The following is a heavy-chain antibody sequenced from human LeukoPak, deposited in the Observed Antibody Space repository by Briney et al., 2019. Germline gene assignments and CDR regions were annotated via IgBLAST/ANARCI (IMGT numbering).Heavy chain of an antibody. Sequence: SETLSLTCTVSGGSISSYYWSWIRQPAGKGLEWIGRIYTSGSTNYNPSLKSRVTMSVDTSKNQFSLKLSSVTAADTAVYYCATSDSSGYNGHFDYWGQGTLVTVSS. J-gene: IGHJ4*02. CDR1: GGSISSYY. D-gene: IGHD3-22*01. CDR2: IYTSGST. V-gene: IGHV4-4*07. CDR3: ATSDSSGYNGHFDY.